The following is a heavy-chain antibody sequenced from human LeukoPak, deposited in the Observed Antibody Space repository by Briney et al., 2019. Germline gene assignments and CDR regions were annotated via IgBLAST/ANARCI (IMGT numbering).Heavy chain of an antibody. D-gene: IGHD1-26*01. CDR1: GFTFDDYT. Sequence: GGSLRLSCAASGFTFDDYTMHWVRQAPGKGLEWVSLISWDGGSTYYADSVKGRFTISRDNSKNSLYLQMNSLRTEDTALYYCAKALGQGGMGATDHWGQGTLVTVSS. V-gene: IGHV3-43*01. CDR3: AKALGQGGMGATDH. CDR2: ISWDGGST. J-gene: IGHJ4*02.